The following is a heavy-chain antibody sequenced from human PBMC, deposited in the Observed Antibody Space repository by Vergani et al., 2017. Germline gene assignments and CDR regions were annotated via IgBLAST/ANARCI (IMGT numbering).Heavy chain of an antibody. CDR3: ARGMTTETADLDGFDI. Sequence: LLESGGGLVQPGGSLRLSCAASRFSISSHYMTWVRQAPGKGLEWVSTINIGGRTSYADSVKGRLTLTRDDSKNTLHLQMNSLRPEDTAVYYCARGMTTETADLDGFDIWGQGTMGSVSS. J-gene: IGHJ3*02. D-gene: IGHD4-17*01. V-gene: IGHV3-66*02. CDR1: RFSISSHY. CDR2: INIGGRT.